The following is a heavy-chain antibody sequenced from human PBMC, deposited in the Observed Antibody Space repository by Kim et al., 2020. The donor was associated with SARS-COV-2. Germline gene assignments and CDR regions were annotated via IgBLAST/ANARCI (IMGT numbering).Heavy chain of an antibody. Sequence: SETLSLTCTVSGGSITSSSYYWVWLRQPPGMGLVWIVSIYYSGSTYYNPSLKSRVTISVDTSKNQFSLKLSSVTAADTAVYYCARQVLNYDFCSGYYQGPMEVWGQGTTVTVSS. D-gene: IGHD3-3*01. CDR1: GGSITSSSYY. J-gene: IGHJ6*02. V-gene: IGHV4-39*01. CDR2: IYYSGST. CDR3: ARQVLNYDFCSGYYQGPMEV.